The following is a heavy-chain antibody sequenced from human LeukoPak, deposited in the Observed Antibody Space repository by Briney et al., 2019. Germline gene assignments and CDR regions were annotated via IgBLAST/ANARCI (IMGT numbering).Heavy chain of an antibody. CDR3: AREPDDAFDI. CDR1: GFTFSWYS. CDR2: ISSSSTI. Sequence: PGGSLRLSCAASGFTFSWYSMNWVRQAPGKGLEWISYISSSSTIHYADSVKGRFTISRDNAKNSLYLQMNSLRAEDTAVYYCAREPDDAFDIWGQGTMVTVSS. V-gene: IGHV3-48*04. J-gene: IGHJ3*02.